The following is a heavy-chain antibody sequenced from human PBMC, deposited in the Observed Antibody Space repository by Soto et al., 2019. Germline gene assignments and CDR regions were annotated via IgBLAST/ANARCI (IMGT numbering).Heavy chain of an antibody. CDR1: GFTFSTYS. Sequence: PGGSLRLSCAASGFTFSTYSMNWVRQAPGTGLEWVSSISITSSYIYYADSVKGRFTVSRDNAKDSLYLQMNSLRAEDTAVYYCARDRAANSYYYRGMDVWGQGTTVTV. V-gene: IGHV3-21*01. D-gene: IGHD1-1*01. CDR2: ISITSSYI. CDR3: ARDRAANSYYYRGMDV. J-gene: IGHJ6*02.